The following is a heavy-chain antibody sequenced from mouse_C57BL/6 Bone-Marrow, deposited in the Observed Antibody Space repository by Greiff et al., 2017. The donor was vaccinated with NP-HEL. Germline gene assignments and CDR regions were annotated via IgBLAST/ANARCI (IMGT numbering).Heavy chain of an antibody. CDR1: GYTFTSYG. CDR3: AKSYYNNDDDY. J-gene: IGHJ2*01. V-gene: IGHV1-81*01. D-gene: IGHD2-5*01. CDR2: IYPRSGNT. Sequence: VQLQQSGAELARPGASVKLSCKASGYTFTSYGISWVKQRTGQGLEWIGEIYPRSGNTYYNEKFKGKATLTADKSSSTAYMELRSLTSEYSAGYICAKSYYNNDDDYWGQGTTLTVSS.